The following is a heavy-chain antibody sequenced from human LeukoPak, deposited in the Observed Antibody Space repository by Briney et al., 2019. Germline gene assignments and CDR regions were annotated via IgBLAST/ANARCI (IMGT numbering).Heavy chain of an antibody. CDR3: AREGYSRPFDI. CDR1: GGSISSYY. J-gene: IGHJ3*02. Sequence: PSETLSLTCTVSGGSISSYYWSWIRQPPGKGLEWIGYIYYSGSTNYNPSLKSRVTISVDTSKNQFSLKLSSVTAADTAVYYCAREGYSRPFDIWGQGTMVTVSS. D-gene: IGHD6-13*01. V-gene: IGHV4-59*01. CDR2: IYYSGST.